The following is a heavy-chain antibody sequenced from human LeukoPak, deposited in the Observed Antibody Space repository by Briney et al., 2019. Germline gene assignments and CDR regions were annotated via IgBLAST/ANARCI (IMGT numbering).Heavy chain of an antibody. Sequence: GGSLRLSCAASGFTFSSYAMSWVRQAPGKGLEWISGISGSGGSTYYADSVKGRFTISRDNSKNTLYLQMNSLRAEDTAIYYCARDPSRGLYYFDHWGRGTLVTVSS. J-gene: IGHJ4*02. CDR1: GFTFSSYA. D-gene: IGHD3-10*01. CDR2: ISGSGGST. V-gene: IGHV3-23*01. CDR3: ARDPSRGLYYFDH.